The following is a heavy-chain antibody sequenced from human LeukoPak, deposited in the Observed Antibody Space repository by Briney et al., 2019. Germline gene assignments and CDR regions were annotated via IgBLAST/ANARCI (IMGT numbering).Heavy chain of an antibody. Sequence: GESLKISCKCSGYSFTSYWIGWVRQMPGKGLEWMGIIYPGDSDTRYSPSFQGQVTISADKSISTAYLQWSSLKASDTAMYYCARHGGITMVRGYYMDVWGKGTTVTVSS. CDR1: GYSFTSYW. CDR2: IYPGDSDT. D-gene: IGHD3-10*01. CDR3: ARHGGITMVRGYYMDV. V-gene: IGHV5-51*01. J-gene: IGHJ6*03.